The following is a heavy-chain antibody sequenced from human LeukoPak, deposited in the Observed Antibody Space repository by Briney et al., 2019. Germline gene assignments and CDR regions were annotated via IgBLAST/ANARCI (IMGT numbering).Heavy chain of an antibody. CDR3: ARDGLLRYFDWLSPRCFDI. Sequence: ASVKVSCKASGYTFTSYDINWVRQAPGQGLEWMGWINTNTGNPTYVQGFTGRFVFSLDTSVSTAYLQISSLKAEDTAVYYCARDGLLRYFDWLSPRCFDIWGQGTMVTVSS. CDR1: GYTFTSYD. V-gene: IGHV7-4-1*02. D-gene: IGHD3-9*01. J-gene: IGHJ3*02. CDR2: INTNTGNP.